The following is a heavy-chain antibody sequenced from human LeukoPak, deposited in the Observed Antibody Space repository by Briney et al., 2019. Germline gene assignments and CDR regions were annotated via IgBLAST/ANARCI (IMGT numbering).Heavy chain of an antibody. Sequence: GASVKVSCKASGGTFSSYAISWVRQAPGQGLERMGRIIPILGIANYAQKFQGRVTITADKSTSTAYMELSSLRSEDTAVYYCARGSNWNDGVDYWGQGTLVTVSS. CDR3: ARGSNWNDGVDY. V-gene: IGHV1-69*04. J-gene: IGHJ4*02. CDR2: IIPILGIA. D-gene: IGHD1-1*01. CDR1: GGTFSSYA.